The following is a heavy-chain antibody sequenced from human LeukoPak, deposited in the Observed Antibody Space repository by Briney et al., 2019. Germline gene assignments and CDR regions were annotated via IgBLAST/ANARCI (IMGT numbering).Heavy chain of an antibody. CDR1: GFTFTHYA. J-gene: IGHJ4*02. Sequence: GGSLRLSCAASGFTFTHYAMHWVRQTPGKGLEWVAVIFYDGTIQYYSDSVRGRLIVSRDNPKNTLYLQMNSLRAEDTAVYYCARDPRGPARYDSPARDTFDYWGQGTLVTVSS. V-gene: IGHV3-30*03. D-gene: IGHD3-22*01. CDR2: IFYDGTIQ. CDR3: ARDPRGPARYDSPARDTFDY.